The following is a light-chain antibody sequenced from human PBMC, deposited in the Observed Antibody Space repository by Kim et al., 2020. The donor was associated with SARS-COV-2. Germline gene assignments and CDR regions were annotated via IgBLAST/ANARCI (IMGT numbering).Light chain of an antibody. V-gene: IGLV1-44*01. CDR1: RPNIGNNA. Sequence: QSVLTQPPSASGTLGQGVTISCSGSRPNIGNNAVNWYQHLPGTAPKLLISNHDQRPPGVPDRFSGSKSGTSASLAISGLQSEDESDYYCATWDDSLNGLAFGGGTKLTVL. J-gene: IGLJ2*01. CDR3: ATWDDSLNGLA. CDR2: NHD.